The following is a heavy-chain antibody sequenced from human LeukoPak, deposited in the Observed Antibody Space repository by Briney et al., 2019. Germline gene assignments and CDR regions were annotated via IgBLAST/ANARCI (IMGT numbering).Heavy chain of an antibody. CDR3: ARVPLGGFGELLPNDY. CDR1: AGTFSSYA. CDR2: ITPIFGTA. V-gene: IGHV1-69*05. Sequence: SVKVSCDASAGTFSSYAISWVRQAPGQGLEWMGRITPIFGTANYAQKLQGRVTITTDESTSTAYMELSSLRSEDTAVYYCARVPLGGFGELLPNDYWGQGTLVTVSS. J-gene: IGHJ4*02. D-gene: IGHD3-10*01.